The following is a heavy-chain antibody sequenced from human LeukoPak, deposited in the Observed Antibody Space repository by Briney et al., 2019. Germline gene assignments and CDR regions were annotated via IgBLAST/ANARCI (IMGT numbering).Heavy chain of an antibody. V-gene: IGHV3-7*01. CDR3: ASDRDCDDSSGYLFDY. Sequence: GGSLRLSCAASGFTFSSYWMRWVRQAPGKGLEWVANIKQDGSEKYYVDSVKGRFTISRDNAKNSLYLQMNSLRAEDTAVYYCASDRDCDDSSGYLFDYWGQGTLVTVSS. CDR1: GFTFSSYW. CDR2: IKQDGSEK. D-gene: IGHD3-22*01. J-gene: IGHJ4*02.